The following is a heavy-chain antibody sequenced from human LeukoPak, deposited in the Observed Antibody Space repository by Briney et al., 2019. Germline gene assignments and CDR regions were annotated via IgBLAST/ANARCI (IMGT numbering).Heavy chain of an antibody. CDR3: TRDQISRRDGYNLAY. D-gene: IGHD5-24*01. CDR1: GFTFSEYY. Sequence: PGGSLRLSCAVSGFTFSEYYMGWIRQAPGKGLEWVSYISSSGETMYYADSVKGRFTISRNTAENSLSLEMNSLRAEDTAVYYCTRDQISRRDGYNLAYWGQGTLVTVSS. J-gene: IGHJ4*02. V-gene: IGHV3-11*01. CDR2: ISSSGETM.